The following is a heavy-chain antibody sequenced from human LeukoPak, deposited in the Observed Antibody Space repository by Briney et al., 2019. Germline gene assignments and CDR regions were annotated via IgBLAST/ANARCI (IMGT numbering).Heavy chain of an antibody. CDR3: ARTGPYSSSRAPSDY. J-gene: IGHJ4*02. D-gene: IGHD6-13*01. V-gene: IGHV1-69*13. Sequence: SVKVSCKASGYTFTSYGISWVRQAPGQGLEWMGGIIPIFGTANYAQKFQGRVTITADESTSTAYMELSSLRSEDTAVYYCARTGPYSSSRAPSDYWGQGTLVTVSS. CDR1: GYTFTSYG. CDR2: IIPIFGTA.